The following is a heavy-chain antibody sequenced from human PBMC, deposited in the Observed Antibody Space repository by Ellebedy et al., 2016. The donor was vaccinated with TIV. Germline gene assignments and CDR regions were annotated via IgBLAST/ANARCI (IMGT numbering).Heavy chain of an antibody. CDR1: GGSISSGDYY. V-gene: IGHV4-30-4*01. CDR3: ARDVPTTVTTSGWFDP. D-gene: IGHD4-17*01. Sequence: SETLSLXXTVSGGSISSGDYYWSWIRQPPGKGLEWIGYIYYSGSTYYNPSLKSRVTISVDTSKNQFSLKLSSVTAADTAVYYCARDVPTTVTTSGWFDPWGQGTLVTVSS. J-gene: IGHJ5*02. CDR2: IYYSGST.